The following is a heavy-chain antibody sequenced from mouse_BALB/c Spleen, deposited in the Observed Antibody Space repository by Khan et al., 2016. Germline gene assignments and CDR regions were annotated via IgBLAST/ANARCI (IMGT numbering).Heavy chain of an antibody. CDR1: GYTFTTYS. Sequence: QMQLQQPGAELVKPGASVKLSCKASGYTFTTYSMYWVKQRPGQGLEWIGGINPSNGGTNFNEKFKSKATLPVDKSSSTAYMQLSSLTSEASAVYYCSRSGNQTDALRYWGRGTTLTL. CDR2: INPSNGGT. J-gene: IGHJ2*01. D-gene: IGHD1-2*01. V-gene: IGHV1S81*02. CDR3: SRSGNQTDALRY.